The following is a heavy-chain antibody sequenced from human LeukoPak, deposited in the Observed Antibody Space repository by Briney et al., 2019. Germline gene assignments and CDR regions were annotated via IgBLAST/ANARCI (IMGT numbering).Heavy chain of an antibody. J-gene: IGHJ5*02. Sequence: SVKVSCKASGFTFPNSAMQWVRQARGQRLEWIGWIVLGAGNTVYSHKFHDRVTITRDVSTNTAYMELDSLGSEGTAVYYCAAQRGASLHDFWSTRLFDPWGQGTLVTVSS. CDR1: GFTFPNSA. D-gene: IGHD3-3*01. CDR3: AAQRGASLHDFWSTRLFDP. V-gene: IGHV1-58*02. CDR2: IVLGAGNT.